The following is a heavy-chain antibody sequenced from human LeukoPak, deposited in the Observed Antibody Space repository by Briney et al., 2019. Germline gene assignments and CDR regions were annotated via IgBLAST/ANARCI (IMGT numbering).Heavy chain of an antibody. CDR1: GFTFSRYG. CDR2: ITSNGGTT. Sequence: GGSLRLSCAASGFTFSRYGMVWVRQAPGKGLEYVSGITSNGGTTYYGNSVKGRFTISRDNSKDTLYLQMGSLRTEDMAVYYCARGIRWASDYWGQGTLVTVAS. V-gene: IGHV3-64*01. CDR3: ARGIRWASDY. D-gene: IGHD4-23*01. J-gene: IGHJ4*02.